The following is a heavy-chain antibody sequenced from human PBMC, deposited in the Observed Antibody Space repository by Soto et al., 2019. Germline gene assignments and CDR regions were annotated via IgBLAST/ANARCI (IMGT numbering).Heavy chain of an antibody. CDR1: GFTVGNYC. D-gene: IGHD2-21*02. CDR2: ISGGGGNT. CDR3: AKGFIVVVTVLRPDDAFDV. V-gene: IGHV3-23*01. Sequence: DVKLLESGGGLVHPGGFLRMSCATSGFTVGNYCINWVRQASGKGPEWVAGISGGGGNTYYADSVKGRFTISRDPLKKTVFLEMKSLRAEDTAVYYCAKGFIVVVTVLRPDDAFDVWGQGTLVSVSS. J-gene: IGHJ3*01.